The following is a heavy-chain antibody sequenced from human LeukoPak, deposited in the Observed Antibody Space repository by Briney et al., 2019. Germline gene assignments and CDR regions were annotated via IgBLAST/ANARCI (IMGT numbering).Heavy chain of an antibody. CDR2: ISGSGGST. CDR1: GGSISSYY. D-gene: IGHD3-22*01. CDR3: AKDRAYYDSSGFDY. J-gene: IGHJ4*02. Sequence: ETLSLTCTVSGGSISSYYWSWVRQAPGKGLEWVSAISGSGGSTYYADSVKGRFTISRDNSKNTLYLQMNSLRAEDTAVYYCAKDRAYYDSSGFDYWGQGTLVTVSS. V-gene: IGHV3-23*01.